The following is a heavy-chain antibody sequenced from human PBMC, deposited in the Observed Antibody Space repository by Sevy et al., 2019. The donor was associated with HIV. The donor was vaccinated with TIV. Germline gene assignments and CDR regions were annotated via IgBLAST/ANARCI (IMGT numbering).Heavy chain of an antibody. J-gene: IGHJ4*02. Sequence: ASVKVSCKASGGTFSSYGVSWVRQAPGQGLEWMGGIIPIFDTTNYAQKFQGRVTITADESTSTVYMELSSLRSEDTAVYYCARETAAGHEHDYWGQGTLVTVSS. CDR1: GGTFSSYG. CDR2: IIPIFDTT. V-gene: IGHV1-69*13. D-gene: IGHD6-13*01. CDR3: ARETAAGHEHDY.